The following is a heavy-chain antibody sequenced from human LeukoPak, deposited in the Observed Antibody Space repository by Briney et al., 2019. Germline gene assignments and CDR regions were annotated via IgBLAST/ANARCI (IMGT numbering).Heavy chain of an antibody. J-gene: IGHJ3*02. CDR2: MNPNSGNT. V-gene: IGHV1-8*01. Sequence: ALVKVSCKASGYTFTSYDINWVRQATGQGLEWMGWMNPNSGNTGYAQKLQGRVTMTTDTSTSTAYMELRSLRSDDTAVYYCARDLRLFDIWGQGTMVTVSS. CDR1: GYTFTSYD. CDR3: ARDLRLFDI.